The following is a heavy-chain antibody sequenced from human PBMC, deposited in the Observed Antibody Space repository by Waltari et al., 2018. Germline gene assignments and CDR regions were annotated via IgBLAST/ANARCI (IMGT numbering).Heavy chain of an antibody. CDR3: ARGTVSTTYYGMDV. CDR1: GFTFSIYW. J-gene: IGHJ6*02. Sequence: EVQLVESGGKLVQPGGSLRLSCAGPGFTFSIYWMHWVRQAPGKGLVWVSHINNDGSRTTYADSVRGRFTISRDNARNTLYLQMNSPRVEVTAVYYCARGTVSTTYYGMDVWGQGTTVTVSS. V-gene: IGHV3-74*01. CDR2: INNDGSRT. D-gene: IGHD1-1*01.